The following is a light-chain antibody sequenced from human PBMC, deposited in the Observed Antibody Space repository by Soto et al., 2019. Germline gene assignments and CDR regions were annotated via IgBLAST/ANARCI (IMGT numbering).Light chain of an antibody. Sequence: EIVLTQSPGTLSLSPGERATLSCRASQSVKSSYLAWYQHKPGQAPRLLIYDASSRATGIPDRFSGSGSGTDFTLTISRLEPEDFAFYYCQQYDRSTGTFGQGTKVEIK. CDR2: DAS. CDR3: QQYDRSTGT. CDR1: QSVKSSY. J-gene: IGKJ1*01. V-gene: IGKV3-20*01.